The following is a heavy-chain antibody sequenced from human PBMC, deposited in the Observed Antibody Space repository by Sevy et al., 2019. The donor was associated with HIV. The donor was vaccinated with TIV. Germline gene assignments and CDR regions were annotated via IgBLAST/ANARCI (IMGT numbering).Heavy chain of an antibody. V-gene: IGHV3-30-3*01. D-gene: IGHD1-26*01. Sequence: GGSLRLSCVASGFAVSTHAMHWVRQAPEQGLEWVAVISYDGTNKSYADSVKDRFTISRDNSKNTLYLQMNSLRADDTAVYYCAREFTGWDLHLDYWGQGTLVTVSS. CDR3: AREFTGWDLHLDY. CDR1: GFAVSTHA. J-gene: IGHJ4*02. CDR2: ISYDGTNK.